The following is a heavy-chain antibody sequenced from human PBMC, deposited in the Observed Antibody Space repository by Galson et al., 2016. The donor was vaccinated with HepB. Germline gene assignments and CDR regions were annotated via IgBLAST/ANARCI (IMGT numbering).Heavy chain of an antibody. D-gene: IGHD2-15*01. CDR3: ARGLVAVAAAHGMGV. V-gene: IGHV1-2*02. J-gene: IGHJ6*04. CDR1: GYTFIDYY. CDR2: INFNSGDT. Sequence: SVKVSCKALGYTFIDYYVYWVRQAPGQGLEWMGWINFNSGDTKFAQKFQGRVTMTRDTSITTAYMELSRLRSDDTAVYYCARGLVAVAAAHGMGVWGKGTTVTISS.